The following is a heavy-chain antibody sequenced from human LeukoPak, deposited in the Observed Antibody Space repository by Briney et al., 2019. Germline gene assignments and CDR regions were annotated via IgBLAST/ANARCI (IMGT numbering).Heavy chain of an antibody. CDR1: GGSITSGDYY. D-gene: IGHD3-3*01. Sequence: SETLSLTCAVSGGSITSGDYYWSWVRQPPGKGLEWIGYIYSRGGTYYNPSLNSRLTISLDAPKNVFSLQLSSVTAADTAVYYCARRSGLVISGVDYYYMDVWGKGSTVTVSS. CDR2: IYSRGGT. CDR3: ARRSGLVISGVDYYYMDV. V-gene: IGHV4-30-4*08. J-gene: IGHJ6*03.